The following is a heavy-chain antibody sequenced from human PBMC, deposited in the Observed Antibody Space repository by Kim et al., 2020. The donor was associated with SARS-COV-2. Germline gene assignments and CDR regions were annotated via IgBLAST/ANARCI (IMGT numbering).Heavy chain of an antibody. D-gene: IGHD2-21*01. V-gene: IGHV3-15*01. Sequence: YAAPVEGRFTISRDDSNNTLYLKMNSLKTEDTAVYYCTTDPHIVVVEWNYWGQGTLVTVSS. J-gene: IGHJ4*02. CDR3: TTDPHIVVVEWNY.